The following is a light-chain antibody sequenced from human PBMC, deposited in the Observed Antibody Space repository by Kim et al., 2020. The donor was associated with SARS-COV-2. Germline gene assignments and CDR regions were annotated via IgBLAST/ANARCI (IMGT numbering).Light chain of an antibody. J-gene: IGKJ1*01. Sequence: ATLSLSPGERATLSCRASQSVSSYLAWYQQKPGQAPRLLIYDASNRATGIPARFSGGGSGTDFTLTISSLEPEDFAVYYCQQRGTFGQGTKVDIK. V-gene: IGKV3-11*01. CDR3: QQRGT. CDR1: QSVSSY. CDR2: DAS.